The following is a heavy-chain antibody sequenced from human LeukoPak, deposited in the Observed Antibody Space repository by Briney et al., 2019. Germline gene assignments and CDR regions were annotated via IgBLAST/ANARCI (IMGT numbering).Heavy chain of an antibody. CDR1: GGSFSGYY. Sequence: SETLSLTCAVYGGSFSGYYWSWIRQPPPKRLEWIGEINHSGSTNYNPSLKSRVTISVDTSKNQFSLKLSSVTAADTAVYYCARGVGDIVVVPAANAFDIWGQGTMVTVSS. V-gene: IGHV4-34*01. CDR3: ARGVGDIVVVPAANAFDI. J-gene: IGHJ3*02. CDR2: INHSGST. D-gene: IGHD2-2*01.